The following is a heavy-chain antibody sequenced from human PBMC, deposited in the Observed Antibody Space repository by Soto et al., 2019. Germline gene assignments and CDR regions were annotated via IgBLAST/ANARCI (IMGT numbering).Heavy chain of an antibody. V-gene: IGHV3-66*01. J-gene: IGHJ4*02. CDR3: ARDRHWRQFDY. CDR2: IYMGDNT. D-gene: IGHD1-1*01. CDR1: GFTVSSNY. Sequence: GSLRLSCAASGFTVSSNYMSWVRQAPGKGLEWVSVIYMGDNTDYADSVKGRFTISRDNSKNTLYLQMNSLRAEDTAVYYCARDRHWRQFDYWGQET.